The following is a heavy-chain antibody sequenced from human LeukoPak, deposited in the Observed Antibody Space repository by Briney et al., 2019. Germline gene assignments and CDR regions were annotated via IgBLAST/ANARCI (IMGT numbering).Heavy chain of an antibody. CDR3: ARELGINAFDV. CDR1: GYTFPSYG. V-gene: IGHV1-2*02. J-gene: IGHJ3*01. CDR2: IDSNSGVT. Sequence: ASVKVSCKASGYTFPSYGISWVRQAPGQGLEWMGWIDSNSGVTNFAQNFQGRLTMTTDTSISTAYMELSRLTSDDTTVYYRARELGINAFDVWGQGTLVTVFS. D-gene: IGHD7-27*01.